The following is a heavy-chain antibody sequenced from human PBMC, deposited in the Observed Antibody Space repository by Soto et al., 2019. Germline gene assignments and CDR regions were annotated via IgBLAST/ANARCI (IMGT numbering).Heavy chain of an antibody. V-gene: IGHV3-48*01. D-gene: IGHD2-15*01. CDR2: ISRSSGTI. CDR3: ARAPFLGDCSGGSCYYFDF. CDR1: GFTFSIYF. Sequence: GGSLRLSCAASGFTFSIYFMNWVRQAPGKGLEWISHISRSSGTIYYGDSVKGRFTISRDNAKNSLYLQMNSLNADDTAIYYCARAPFLGDCSGGSCYYFDFWGQGTLVTVSS. J-gene: IGHJ4*02.